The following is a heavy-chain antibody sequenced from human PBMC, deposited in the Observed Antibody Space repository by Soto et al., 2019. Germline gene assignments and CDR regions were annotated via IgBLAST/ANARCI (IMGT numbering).Heavy chain of an antibody. CDR2: ISGSGGST. Sequence: PGGSLRLSCAASGFTCSSYGMSWVRQDPGKGLEWVSAISGSGGSTYYADSVKGRFTISRDNSKNTLYLQMNSLRAEDTAVYYCAKDFQTYYYDSSGYYYPNWFDPWGQGTLVTVSS. CDR3: AKDFQTYYYDSSGYYYPNWFDP. D-gene: IGHD3-22*01. V-gene: IGHV3-23*01. J-gene: IGHJ5*02. CDR1: GFTCSSYG.